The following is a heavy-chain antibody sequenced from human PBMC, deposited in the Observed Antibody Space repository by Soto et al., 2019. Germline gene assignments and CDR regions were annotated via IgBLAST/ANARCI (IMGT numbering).Heavy chain of an antibody. D-gene: IGHD1-7*01. CDR1: GFTFSSYG. J-gene: IGHJ4*02. Sequence: QVQLVESGGGVVQPGRSLRLSCAASGFTFSSYGMHWVRQAPGKGLEWVPVISYDGSNKYYADSVKGRFTISRDNSKNPLYLQMNSLRAEDTAVYYCAKARTGTRGGTDYWGQGTLVTVSS. V-gene: IGHV3-30*18. CDR3: AKARTGTRGGTDY. CDR2: ISYDGSNK.